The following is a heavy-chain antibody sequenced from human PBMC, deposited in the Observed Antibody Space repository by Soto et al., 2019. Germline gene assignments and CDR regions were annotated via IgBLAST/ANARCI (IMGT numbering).Heavy chain of an antibody. CDR3: AKGQHCGSTSCYFYYYGVDV. D-gene: IGHD2-2*01. CDR2: ISYDGSNK. J-gene: IGHJ6*02. Sequence: QVQLVESGGGVVQPGRSLRLSCAASGFTFSTYGMHWVRQAPGKGLEWVAVISYDGSNKYYADSVKGRLTISRDNSKNTPYLQMNSLRAEDTAVYYCAKGQHCGSTSCYFYYYGVDVWGQGTTVAVSS. CDR1: GFTFSTYG. V-gene: IGHV3-30*18.